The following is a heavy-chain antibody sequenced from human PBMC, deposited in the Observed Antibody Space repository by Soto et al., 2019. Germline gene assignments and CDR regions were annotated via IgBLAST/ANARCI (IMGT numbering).Heavy chain of an antibody. V-gene: IGHV4-4*02. CDR2: IHHSGTT. Sequence: QVQLQESGPGLVKSSGTLSLTCAASSGSISSSSWYSWVRQPPGKGLEGIGEIHHSGTTYCNPALETRLSISLDAPRNQFSLRPSAVTAADTAVYYCAGQGDRSYTWTSWGQGTLVTVSS. J-gene: IGHJ5*02. CDR1: SGSISSSSW. D-gene: IGHD1-1*01. CDR3: AGQGDRSYTWTS.